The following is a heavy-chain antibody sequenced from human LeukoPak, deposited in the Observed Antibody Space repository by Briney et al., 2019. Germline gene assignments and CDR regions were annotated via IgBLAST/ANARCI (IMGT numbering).Heavy chain of an antibody. Sequence: SGGSLRLSCAASGFTLSSYVMHWVRQAPGKGLDWLAVISYDGSSTYYADSVKGRFTISRDSSKNTLYLQMNSLRAEDTAVYYCAKAHISGWYYFDYWGQGTLVTVSS. CDR2: ISYDGSST. D-gene: IGHD6-19*01. V-gene: IGHV3-30*18. CDR1: GFTLSSYV. J-gene: IGHJ4*02. CDR3: AKAHISGWYYFDY.